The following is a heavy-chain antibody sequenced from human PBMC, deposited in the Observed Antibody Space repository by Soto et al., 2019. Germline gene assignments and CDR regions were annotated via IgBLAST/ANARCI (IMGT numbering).Heavy chain of an antibody. CDR1: GGSISTGGYY. J-gene: IGHJ4*02. CDR2: IYYIGST. V-gene: IGHV4-31*03. CDR3: ARGLSVTLFDN. D-gene: IGHD4-17*01. Sequence: QVQLQESGPGLVKPSQTLSLTCTVSGGSISTGGYYWTWIRQHPWKGLEWIGYIYYIGSTYYNPSLKSRVTISVDTSKNQFSLKLSSVTAADTAVYYCARGLSVTLFDNWGQGTLVTVSS.